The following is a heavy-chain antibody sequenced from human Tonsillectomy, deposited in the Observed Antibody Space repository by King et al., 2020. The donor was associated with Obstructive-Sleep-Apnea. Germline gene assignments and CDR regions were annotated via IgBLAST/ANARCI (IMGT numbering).Heavy chain of an antibody. D-gene: IGHD2-15*01. Sequence: LQLQESGPGLVKPSETLSLTCTVSGGSISSSSYYWGWIRQPPGKGLEWIGSIYYSGSTYYNPSLQSRVTISVDTSKNQFSLKLSSVTAADTAVYYCARRSEVAVFDYWGQGTLVTVSS. CDR3: ARRSEVAVFDY. CDR1: GGSISSSSYY. CDR2: IYYSGST. V-gene: IGHV4-39*01. J-gene: IGHJ4*02.